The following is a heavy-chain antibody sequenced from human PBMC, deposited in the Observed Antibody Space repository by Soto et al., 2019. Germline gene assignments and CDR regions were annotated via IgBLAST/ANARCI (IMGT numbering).Heavy chain of an antibody. CDR3: TRDRIAAAGPYYYYYGMDV. CDR2: IRSKAYGGTT. Sequence: GGSLRLSCTASGFTFGDYAMSWFRQAPGKGLEWVGFIRSKAYGGTTEYAASVKGRFTISRDDSKSIAYLQMNSLKTEDTAVYYCTRDRIAAAGPYYYYYGMDVWGQGTTVTVSS. V-gene: IGHV3-49*03. CDR1: GFTFGDYA. D-gene: IGHD6-13*01. J-gene: IGHJ6*02.